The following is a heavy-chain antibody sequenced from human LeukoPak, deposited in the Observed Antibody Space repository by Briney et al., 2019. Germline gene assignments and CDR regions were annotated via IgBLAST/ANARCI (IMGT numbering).Heavy chain of an antibody. V-gene: IGHV1-8*01. CDR3: TMTSPAGYNLVGAFDT. CDR2: MNPTSGNT. J-gene: IGHJ3*02. D-gene: IGHD5-24*01. Sequence: ASVKVSCKASGYTFVNYAINWVRQATGQGLEWMGWMNPTSGNTGYAQKLQGRVSMTRDTSISTAYMELSSLTYEDTAVYYCTMTSPAGYNLVGAFDTWGQGTKVTVSS. CDR1: GYTFVNYA.